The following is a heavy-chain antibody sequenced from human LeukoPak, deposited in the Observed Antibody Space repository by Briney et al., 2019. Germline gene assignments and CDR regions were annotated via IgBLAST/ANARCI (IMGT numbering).Heavy chain of an antibody. D-gene: IGHD4-17*01. CDR3: ARDLYGDYVYRLLWDY. Sequence: ASVKVSCKASGYTFTGYYMHWVRQAPGQGLEWMGWINPNSGGTNYAQKFQGRVTMTRDTSISTAYMELSRLRSDDTAVYYCARDLYGDYVYRLLWDYWGQGTLVTVSS. CDR2: INPNSGGT. J-gene: IGHJ4*02. CDR1: GYTFTGYY. V-gene: IGHV1-2*02.